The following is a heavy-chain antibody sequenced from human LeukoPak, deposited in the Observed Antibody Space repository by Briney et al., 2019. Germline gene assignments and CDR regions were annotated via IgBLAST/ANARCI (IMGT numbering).Heavy chain of an antibody. CDR2: ISAYNGNT. Sequence: ASVKVSCKASGYTFTSYGISWVRQAPGQGLEWMGWISAYNGNTNYAQKLQGRVTMTTDTSTSTVYMELRSLRSDDTAVYYCARDPGYYDSSGLDYWGQGTLVTVSS. D-gene: IGHD3-22*01. CDR1: GYTFTSYG. V-gene: IGHV1-18*01. J-gene: IGHJ4*02. CDR3: ARDPGYYDSSGLDY.